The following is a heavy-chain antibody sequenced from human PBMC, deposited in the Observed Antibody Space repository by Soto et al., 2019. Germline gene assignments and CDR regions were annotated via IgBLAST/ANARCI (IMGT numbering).Heavy chain of an antibody. CDR2: IIPIFGTA. D-gene: IGHD6-19*01. CDR1: GGTFSSYA. J-gene: IGHJ6*02. CDR3: ARSVAGNYYYYGMDV. V-gene: IGHV1-69*13. Sequence: SVKVSCKASGGTFSSYAISWVRQAPGQGLEWMGGIIPIFGTANYAQKFQSRVTITADESTSTAYMELSSLRSEDTAVYYCARSVAGNYYYYGMDVWGQGTTVTVSS.